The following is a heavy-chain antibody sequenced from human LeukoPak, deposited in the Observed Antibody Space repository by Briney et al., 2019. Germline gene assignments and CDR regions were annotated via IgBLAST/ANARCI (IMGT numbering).Heavy chain of an antibody. CDR2: IARDGGYT. D-gene: IGHD3-16*01. Sequence: PGGSLRLSCAASGFTFTSYTMHWVRQAPGKGLEWVSLIARDGGYTYYADSVKGRFTISRDNSKNSLYLQMNSLRTEDAALYYCATERSRYFDYWGQGTLVTVSS. J-gene: IGHJ4*02. CDR1: GFTFTSYT. CDR3: ATERSRYFDY. V-gene: IGHV3-43*01.